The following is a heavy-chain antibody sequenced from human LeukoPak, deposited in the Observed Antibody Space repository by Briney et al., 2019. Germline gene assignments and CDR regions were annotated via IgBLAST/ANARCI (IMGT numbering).Heavy chain of an antibody. V-gene: IGHV3-15*07. Sequence: GGSLRLSCAASGFTFSSYGMHWVRQAPGKGLEWVGRIRSNSDGGTIDYAAPVKGRFTLSRDDSKTTLYPQMNSLQTEDTAVYYCATDFYDSTWGQGTLVTVSS. CDR1: GFTFSSYG. J-gene: IGHJ5*02. D-gene: IGHD3-22*01. CDR2: IRSNSDGGTI. CDR3: ATDFYDST.